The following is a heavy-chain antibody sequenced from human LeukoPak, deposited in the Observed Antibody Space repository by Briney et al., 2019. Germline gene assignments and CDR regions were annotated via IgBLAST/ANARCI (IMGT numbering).Heavy chain of an antibody. J-gene: IGHJ4*02. D-gene: IGHD2-2*01. Sequence: GGSLRLSCAASGFALSDYYMRWIRQAAGKGLEWVSYISSSSSTMYYADFVKGRFTISRDNAKNSLYLKINSPRAEDTAVYYCATGPGYCSSTSCSVFYYWGEGTLVAVSS. CDR3: ATGPGYCSSTSCSVFYY. CDR1: GFALSDYY. V-gene: IGHV3-11*01. CDR2: ISSSSSTM.